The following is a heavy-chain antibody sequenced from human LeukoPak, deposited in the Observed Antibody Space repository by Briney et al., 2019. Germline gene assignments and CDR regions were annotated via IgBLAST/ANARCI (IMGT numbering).Heavy chain of an antibody. D-gene: IGHD6-19*01. CDR3: AKDITSSSGWNWFDP. V-gene: IGHV3-9*01. J-gene: IGHJ5*02. Sequence: SXXSWNSGSIGYADSVKGRFTISRDNAKNSLYLQMNSLRAEDTALYYCAKDITSSSGWNWFDPWGQGTLVTVSS. CDR2: XSWNSGSI.